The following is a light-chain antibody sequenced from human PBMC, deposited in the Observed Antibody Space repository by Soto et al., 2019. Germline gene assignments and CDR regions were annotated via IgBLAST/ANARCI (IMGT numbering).Light chain of an antibody. Sequence: DIQLTQSPSTLSASVGDRVTITCRASETISSWLAWYQQKPEKAPKLLIHKASSLESGVPSRFSGGRSWTEFTLTISSLQPDDFATYYCQHYKTYPLTFGGGTQVEIK. V-gene: IGKV1-5*03. J-gene: IGKJ4*01. CDR2: KAS. CDR3: QHYKTYPLT. CDR1: ETISSW.